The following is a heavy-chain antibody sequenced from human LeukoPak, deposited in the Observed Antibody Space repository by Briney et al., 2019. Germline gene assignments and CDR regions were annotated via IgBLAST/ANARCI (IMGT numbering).Heavy chain of an antibody. CDR1: GGSISSGGYY. D-gene: IGHD5-12*01. V-gene: IGHV4-31*03. J-gene: IGHJ4*02. CDR2: IYYSGST. CDR3: ARVAKADKIDY. Sequence: SETLSLTCTVSGGSISSGGYYWSWVRQHRGKGLEWIGYIYYSGSTYYNPSLKSRVSISVDTSKNQFSLKLSSVTAADTAVYYCARVAKADKIDYWGQGTLVTVSS.